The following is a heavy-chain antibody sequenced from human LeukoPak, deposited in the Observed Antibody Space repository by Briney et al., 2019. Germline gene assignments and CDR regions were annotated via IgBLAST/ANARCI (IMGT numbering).Heavy chain of an antibody. J-gene: IGHJ5*02. CDR3: ARSSTLGGKLLKLDP. CDR2: ITSDGSTT. Sequence: GGSLRLSCAASGFTFTTYWMHWVRQAPGKGLVWVSRITSDGSTTWYADSVKGRFTISRDNAKNSLHLQMNSLRAEDTAVYYCARSSTLGGKLLKLDPWGQGTLVTVSS. V-gene: IGHV3-74*01. CDR1: GFTFTTYW. D-gene: IGHD3-10*01.